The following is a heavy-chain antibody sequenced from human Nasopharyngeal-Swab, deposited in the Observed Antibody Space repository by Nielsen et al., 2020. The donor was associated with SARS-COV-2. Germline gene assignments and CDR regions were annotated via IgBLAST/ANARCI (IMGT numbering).Heavy chain of an antibody. Sequence: GALRLSCAATGFTFESHKMSWLRQAPGKGLEWVANIKADGSETSYVASVKGRVTISRDKAKKSLYLQMNSLRAEDKAVYFCARAWRGFSIWGQGTMVTVSS. CDR3: ARAWRGFSI. V-gene: IGHV3-7*01. D-gene: IGHD3-3*01. J-gene: IGHJ3*02. CDR2: IKADGSET. CDR1: GFTFESHK.